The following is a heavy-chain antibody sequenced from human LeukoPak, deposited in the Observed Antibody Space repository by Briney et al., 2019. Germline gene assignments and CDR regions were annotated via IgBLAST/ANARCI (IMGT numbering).Heavy chain of an antibody. Sequence: PGGSLRLSCAASGFTFSSYWMSWVRQAPGKGLEWVANIKQDGFEIYYVDSVKGRFTISSDNAKNSLYLQMNSLRAEDTAVYYCARGGTRGMYFDYWGQGTLVTVSS. V-gene: IGHV3-7*01. D-gene: IGHD1-26*01. CDR1: GFTFSSYW. J-gene: IGHJ4*02. CDR2: IKQDGFEI. CDR3: ARGGTRGMYFDY.